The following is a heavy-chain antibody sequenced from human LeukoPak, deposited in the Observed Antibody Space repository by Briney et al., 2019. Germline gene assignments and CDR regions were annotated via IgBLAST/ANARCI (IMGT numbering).Heavy chain of an antibody. CDR3: ARDVADYDILTGYYRNYMDV. D-gene: IGHD3-9*01. CDR2: IYTSGST. Sequence: SETLSLTCTVSGGSISSYYWSWIRQPAGKGLEWIGRIYTSGSTNYNPSLKSRVTMSVDTSKNQFSLKLSSVTAADTAVYYCARDVADYDILTGYYRNYMDVWGKGTTVTISS. V-gene: IGHV4-4*07. J-gene: IGHJ6*03. CDR1: GGSISSYY.